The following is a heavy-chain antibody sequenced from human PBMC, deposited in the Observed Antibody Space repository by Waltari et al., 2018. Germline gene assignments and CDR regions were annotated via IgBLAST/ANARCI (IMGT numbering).Heavy chain of an antibody. V-gene: IGHV4-34*01. CDR2: INHSGST. Sequence: QVQLQRWGAGLLKPSEPLSLTCAVYGGSSSGYYWSWIRQPPGKGREWIGEINHSGSTNYNPSLKSRVTISVDTSKNQFSLKLSSVTAADTAVYYCARGRRFVRYWGQGTLVTVSS. CDR3: ARGRRFVRY. CDR1: GGSSSGYY. D-gene: IGHD3-3*01. J-gene: IGHJ4*02.